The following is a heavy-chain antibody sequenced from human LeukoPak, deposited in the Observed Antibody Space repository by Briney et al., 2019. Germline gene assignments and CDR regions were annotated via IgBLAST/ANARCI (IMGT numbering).Heavy chain of an antibody. J-gene: IGHJ3*02. CDR1: GGSIRNSVYY. D-gene: IGHD3-22*01. Sequence: PSETLSLTCSVSGGSIRNSVYYWGWIRQPPGKGLEWIGAFYDSGTTYYNPSLMSRVTISVDTSKNHLSLKLTSVTAADTAVYYWARHTFHSSETPRSAVDIWGQGTMATVSS. CDR2: FYDSGTT. V-gene: IGHV4-39*01. CDR3: ARHTFHSSETPRSAVDI.